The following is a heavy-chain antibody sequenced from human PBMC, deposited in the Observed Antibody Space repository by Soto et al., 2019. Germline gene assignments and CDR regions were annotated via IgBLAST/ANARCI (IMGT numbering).Heavy chain of an antibody. CDR2: VCYRGTT. D-gene: IGHD6-6*01. V-gene: IGHV4-39*01. Sequence: QLQLQESGPGLVKPSETLSLTCTVSGDSIDTSSYCWGWIRQPPGKGLEWIGSVCYRGTTYYNPSLKTRLPISLDTSKRQFSLKLSSVTAADTAVFYCARQGEHSSSYFFDSWGQGTLVTVSS. J-gene: IGHJ4*02. CDR3: ARQGEHSSSYFFDS. CDR1: GDSIDTSSYC.